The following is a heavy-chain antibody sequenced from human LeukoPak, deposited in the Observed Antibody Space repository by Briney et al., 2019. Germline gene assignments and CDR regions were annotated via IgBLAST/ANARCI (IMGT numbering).Heavy chain of an antibody. V-gene: IGHV4-39*01. CDR3: ARHPPEAGHLARAEYFQH. D-gene: IGHD3-3*02. CDR2: IYHSGST. CDR1: GGSISSNTYY. Sequence: PSETLSLTCTVSGGSISSNTYYWGWIRRPPGKGLEWIGSIYHSGSTYYNPSLKSRVTISVDTSKNQFSLKLSSVTAADTAVYYCARHPPEAGHLARAEYFQHWGQGTLVTVSS. J-gene: IGHJ1*01.